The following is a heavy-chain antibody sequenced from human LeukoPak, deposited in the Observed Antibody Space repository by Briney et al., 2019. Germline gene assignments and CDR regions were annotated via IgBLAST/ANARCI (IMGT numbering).Heavy chain of an antibody. CDR3: ARVKAPFYEFYYMDV. CDR2: INTDGSSK. D-gene: IGHD3-3*01. Sequence: PGGSLRLSCAASGFTFSSYWMHWVRQAPGRGLVWVSRINTDGSSKSYADSVKGRFTISRDNAKNTLYLQMNSLRAEDTAVYYCARVKAPFYEFYYMDVWGKGTTVTVSS. J-gene: IGHJ6*03. CDR1: GFTFSSYW. V-gene: IGHV3-74*01.